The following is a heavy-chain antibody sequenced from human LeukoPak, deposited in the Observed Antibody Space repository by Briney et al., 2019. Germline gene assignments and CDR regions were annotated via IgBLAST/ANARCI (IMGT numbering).Heavy chain of an antibody. CDR3: ARAYYGPPFHYYFDY. CDR1: GGSISSYY. V-gene: IGHV4-4*07. D-gene: IGHD3-10*01. Sequence: SETLSLTCTVSGGSISSYYWSWIRQPAGKGLEWIGRIYTSGSTYYNPSLKSRVTISVDTSKNQFSLKLSSVTAADTAVYYCARAYYGPPFHYYFDYWGQGTLVTVSS. CDR2: IYTSGST. J-gene: IGHJ4*02.